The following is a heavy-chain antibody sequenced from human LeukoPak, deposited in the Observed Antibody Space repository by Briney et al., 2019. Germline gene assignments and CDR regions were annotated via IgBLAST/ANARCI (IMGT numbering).Heavy chain of an antibody. J-gene: IGHJ4*02. CDR1: GFTFSSYW. CDR3: ARDWDDSSGYPFDY. CDR2: IKQDGSEK. Sequence: GGSLRLSCAASGFTFSSYWMSWVRQAPGKGLEWVANIKQDGSEKYYVDSVKGRFTISRDNAKSSLYLQMNSLRAEDTAVYYCARDWDDSSGYPFDYWGQGTLVTVSS. D-gene: IGHD3-22*01. V-gene: IGHV3-7*01.